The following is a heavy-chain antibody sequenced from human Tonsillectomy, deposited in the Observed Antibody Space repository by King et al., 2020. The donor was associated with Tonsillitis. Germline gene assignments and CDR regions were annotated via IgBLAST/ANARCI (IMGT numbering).Heavy chain of an antibody. CDR1: GYTFSNYG. Sequence: QLVQSGAEVKKPGASVKVSCKASGYTFSNYGISWVRQAPGQGLEWMGWISADNGNTKHAQKLQGRVTMTTDTPTSTAYMELRSLRSDDTAVYYCARVRGLPYGSGIHGIIVYYYYGMDVWGQGTTVTVSS. CDR3: ARVRGLPYGSGIHGIIVYYYYGMDV. J-gene: IGHJ6*02. D-gene: IGHD3-10*01. CDR2: ISADNGNT. V-gene: IGHV1-18*01.